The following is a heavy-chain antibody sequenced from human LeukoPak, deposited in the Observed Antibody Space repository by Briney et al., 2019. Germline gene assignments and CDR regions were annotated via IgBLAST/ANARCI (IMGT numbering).Heavy chain of an antibody. V-gene: IGHV3-23*01. Sequence: GGSLRLSCAASGFTFSSYAMSWVRKAPGKGLEWVSAISGSGGSTYYADSVKGRFTISRDNSKNTLYLQMNSLRAEDTAVYYCAKDLEYQLLLDYWGQGTLVTVSS. CDR3: AKDLEYQLLLDY. CDR1: GFTFSSYA. J-gene: IGHJ4*02. CDR2: ISGSGGST. D-gene: IGHD2-2*01.